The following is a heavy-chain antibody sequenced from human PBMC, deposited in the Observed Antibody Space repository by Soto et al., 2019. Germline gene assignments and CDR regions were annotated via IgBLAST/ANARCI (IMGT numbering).Heavy chain of an antibody. CDR3: ARGELGYCSGGSCYAYYYYGMDV. CDR2: INPSGGST. D-gene: IGHD2-15*01. J-gene: IGHJ6*02. CDR1: GYTFTSYY. V-gene: IGHV1-46*01. Sequence: ASVKVSCKASGYTFTSYYMHWVRQPPGQGLEWMGIINPSGGSTSYAQKFQGRVTMTRDTSTSTVYMELSSLRSEDTAVYYCARGELGYCSGGSCYAYYYYGMDVWGQGTTVTVSS.